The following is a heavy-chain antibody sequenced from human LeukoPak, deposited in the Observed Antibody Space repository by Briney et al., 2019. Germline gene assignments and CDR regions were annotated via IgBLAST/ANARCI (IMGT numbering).Heavy chain of an antibody. D-gene: IGHD3-10*01. CDR2: INHSGST. V-gene: IGHV4-34*01. J-gene: IGHJ5*02. CDR3: ARVDTYYYGSGSYDNWFDP. Sequence: SETLSLTCAVYGGSFSGYYWSWIRQPPGKGLEWIGEINHSGSTNYNPSLKSRVTISVDTSKNQFSLKLSSVTAADTAVYYCARVDTYYYGSGSYDNWFDPWGQGTLVTVSS. CDR1: GGSFSGYY.